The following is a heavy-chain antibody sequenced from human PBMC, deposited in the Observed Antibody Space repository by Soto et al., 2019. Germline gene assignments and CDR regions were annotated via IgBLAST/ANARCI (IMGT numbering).Heavy chain of an antibody. CDR1: GYTFTSYG. CDR3: ARDGDVVVVVAATHGMDV. CDR2: ISTYNGDT. J-gene: IGHJ6*02. D-gene: IGHD2-15*01. Sequence: QVQLVQSGAEVKKPGASVKVSCKASGYTFTSYGISWVRQAPGQGLEWMGWISTYNGDTNYAQKLQGRVTMTTDTSTGTAYMELRSLGSDDTAVYYCARDGDVVVVVAATHGMDVWGQGTTVTVSS. V-gene: IGHV1-18*04.